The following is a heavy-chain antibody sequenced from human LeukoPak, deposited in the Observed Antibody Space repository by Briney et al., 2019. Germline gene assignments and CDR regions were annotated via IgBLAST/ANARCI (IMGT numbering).Heavy chain of an antibody. Sequence: PSETLSLTCTVSGGSISSYYWSWIRQPPGKGLEWIGYIYYSGSTNYNPSLKSRVTISVDTSKNQFSLKLSSVTAADTAVYYCARHAWYSGSYNYDYWGQGTLVTVS. CDR3: ARHAWYSGSYNYDY. J-gene: IGHJ4*02. CDR2: IYYSGST. CDR1: GGSISSYY. V-gene: IGHV4-59*08. D-gene: IGHD1-26*01.